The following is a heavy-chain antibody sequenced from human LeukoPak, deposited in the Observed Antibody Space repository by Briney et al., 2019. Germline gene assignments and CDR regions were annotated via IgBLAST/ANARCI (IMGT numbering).Heavy chain of an antibody. D-gene: IGHD3-22*01. CDR3: AKDQRDYYDSSRYFDY. CDR2: ISGSGDNT. Sequence: GGSLRLSCAASGFTFSSYAMSWVRQAPGKGLEWVSGISGSGDNTYYADSVKGRFTISRDNSKNTLYLQMNSLRAEDMAVYYCAKDQRDYYDSSRYFDYWGQGTLVTVSS. J-gene: IGHJ4*02. V-gene: IGHV3-23*01. CDR1: GFTFSSYA.